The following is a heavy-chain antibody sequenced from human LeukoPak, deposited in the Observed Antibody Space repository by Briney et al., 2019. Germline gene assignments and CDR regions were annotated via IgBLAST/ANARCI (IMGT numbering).Heavy chain of an antibody. D-gene: IGHD3-3*01. CDR3: ARDGRTWDFWSGPYYFDY. Sequence: ASVKVSCKSSGYTFTGYYMHWVRQAPGQGLEWMGWINPNSGGTNYAQKFQGKVTMTRDTSISTAYMDLSMLRSDDTAVYYCARDGRTWDFWSGPYYFDYWGQGTLVTVSA. CDR1: GYTFTGYY. V-gene: IGHV1-2*02. CDR2: INPNSGGT. J-gene: IGHJ4*02.